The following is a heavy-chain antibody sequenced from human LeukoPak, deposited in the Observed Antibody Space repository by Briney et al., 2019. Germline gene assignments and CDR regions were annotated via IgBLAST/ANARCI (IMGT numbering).Heavy chain of an antibody. J-gene: IGHJ4*02. CDR3: ARGQYCSTTTCYSARGYFDF. V-gene: IGHV4-34*01. Sequence: RPSETLSLTCAVSGGAFSNYFWTWIRQPPGKGLEWIAEINDSGSTNSNSSLRSRVAISLDTSKSQFSLRLTSVTAADTAVYYCARGQYCSTTTCYSARGYFDFWGQGTLVTVSS. CDR2: INDSGST. CDR1: GGAFSNYF. D-gene: IGHD2-2*01.